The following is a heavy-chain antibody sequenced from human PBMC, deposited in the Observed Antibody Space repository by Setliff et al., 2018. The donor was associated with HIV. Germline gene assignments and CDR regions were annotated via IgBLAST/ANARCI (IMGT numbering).Heavy chain of an antibody. CDR2: IRSKADKYAT. D-gene: IGHD2-15*01. CDR3: ARQGSWLDS. CDR1: GFTFSGAE. V-gene: IGHV3-73*01. J-gene: IGHJ5*01. Sequence: GESLKISCAASGFTFSGAEIHWVRQASGKGLEWVGRIRSKADKYATDYGASAKGRFIISRDDSKKTAYLQMSSLRAEDTAVYYCARQGSWLDSWGQGTLVTVSS.